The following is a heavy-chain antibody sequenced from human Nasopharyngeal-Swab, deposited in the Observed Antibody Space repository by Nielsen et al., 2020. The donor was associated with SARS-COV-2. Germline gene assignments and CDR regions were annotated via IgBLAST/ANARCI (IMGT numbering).Heavy chain of an antibody. D-gene: IGHD5-18*01. CDR2: IYHSGST. Sequence: SETLSLTCAVSGGSISSGGYSWNWIRQPPGKGLEWIGYIYHSGSTSYNPSLKSRVTISVDRSKNQFSLKPSSVTAVDTAVYYCARGGYSYGSALAWYMDVWGKGTTVTVSS. CDR3: ARGGYSYGSALAWYMDV. V-gene: IGHV4-30-2*01. J-gene: IGHJ6*03. CDR1: GGSISSGGYS.